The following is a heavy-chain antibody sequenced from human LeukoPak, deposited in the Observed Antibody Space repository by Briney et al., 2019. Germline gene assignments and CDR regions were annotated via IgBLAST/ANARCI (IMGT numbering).Heavy chain of an antibody. CDR2: ISSSSSYI. V-gene: IGHV3-21*04. CDR3: VRDLRTDYAFDS. D-gene: IGHD4/OR15-4a*01. J-gene: IGHJ4*02. CDR1: GFTFSSYS. Sequence: PGGSLRLSCAASGFTFSSYSMNWVRQAPGKGLEWVSSISSSSSYIYYADSVKGRFTISRDNAKSTLYLQMNSLRPEDTALYYCVRDLRTDYAFDSWGQGTLVTVSS.